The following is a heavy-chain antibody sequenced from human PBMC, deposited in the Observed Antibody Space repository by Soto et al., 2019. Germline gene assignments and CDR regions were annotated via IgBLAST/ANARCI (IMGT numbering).Heavy chain of an antibody. V-gene: IGHV1-2*02. J-gene: IGHJ4*02. Sequence: ASVKVSCKASGYTFTGYYMHWVRQAPGQGLEWMGWINPNSGGTNYAQKFQGRVTMTRDTSISTAYMELSRLRSDDTAVYYCARDRVTIFGVVLVIFDYWGKGTLVTASS. CDR1: GYTFTGYY. D-gene: IGHD3-3*01. CDR3: ARDRVTIFGVVLVIFDY. CDR2: INPNSGGT.